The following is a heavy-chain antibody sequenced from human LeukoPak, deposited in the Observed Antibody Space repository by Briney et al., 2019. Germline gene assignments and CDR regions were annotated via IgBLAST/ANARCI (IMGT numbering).Heavy chain of an antibody. D-gene: IGHD6-13*01. V-gene: IGHV3-23*01. CDR2: ISGSGGST. Sequence: GGSVRLSCAASGFTFSGYAMSWVRQAPGEGLEWVSAISGSGGSTYYADSVKGRFTISRDNSKNTLYLQMNSLRAEDTAVYYCAKEIAAAGTGVDYWGQGTLVTVSS. CDR1: GFTFSGYA. J-gene: IGHJ4*02. CDR3: AKEIAAAGTGVDY.